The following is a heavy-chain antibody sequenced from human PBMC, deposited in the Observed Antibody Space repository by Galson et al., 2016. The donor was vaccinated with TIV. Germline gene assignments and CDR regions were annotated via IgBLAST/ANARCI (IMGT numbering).Heavy chain of an antibody. CDR1: GDSINDGGYY. Sequence: SLTCTVSGDSINDGGYYWSWFRQHPGKAPEWLGYIYYSGTTYYSPSLKSRLSLSRDTSKNQFSLKLTSVTAADTAVYFCARGEFGDYERGSEGFDNWGQGALVVVS. CDR2: IYYSGTT. J-gene: IGHJ4*02. D-gene: IGHD4-17*01. CDR3: ARGEFGDYERGSEGFDN. V-gene: IGHV4-31*03.